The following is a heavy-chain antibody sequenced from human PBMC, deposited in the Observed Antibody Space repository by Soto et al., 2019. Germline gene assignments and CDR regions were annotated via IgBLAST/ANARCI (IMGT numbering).Heavy chain of an antibody. Sequence: EVQLVESGGGLVQPGGSLRLSCAASGFTFSSYLMTWVRQAPGKGLEWVAIIKPDGSEKYYEDSVKGRFTISRDNAKTSLYLQMNSLRVEDTAVYYCARPRYRGMDVWGQGPTVTVSS. CDR3: ARPRYRGMDV. V-gene: IGHV3-7*05. CDR1: GFTFSSYL. CDR2: IKPDGSEK. D-gene: IGHD3-16*02. J-gene: IGHJ6*02.